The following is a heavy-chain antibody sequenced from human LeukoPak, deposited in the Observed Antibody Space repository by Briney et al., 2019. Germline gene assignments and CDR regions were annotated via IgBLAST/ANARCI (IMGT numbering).Heavy chain of an antibody. CDR2: ISPSGGST. Sequence: ASVKVSCNAFGYTFTGYWMHWVRQAPGQGPEWMGVISPSGGSTIYAQKFKGRVTLTRDMSTSTDYLELSSLRSEDTAVYYCARVPMPLEGYYYFDYWGQGTLVTVSS. V-gene: IGHV1-46*01. CDR1: GYTFTGYW. D-gene: IGHD2-15*01. J-gene: IGHJ4*02. CDR3: ARVPMPLEGYYYFDY.